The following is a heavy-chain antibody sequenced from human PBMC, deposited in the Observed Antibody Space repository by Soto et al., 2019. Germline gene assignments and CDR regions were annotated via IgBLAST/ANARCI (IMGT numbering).Heavy chain of an antibody. J-gene: IGHJ5*02. D-gene: IGHD3-22*01. CDR2: ISNTGGGT. CDR1: GVAFSPYA. Sequence: PGGSLRLSCAASGVAFSPYAMNWVRQAPGKGLEWVSTISNTGGGTFYAGSVKGRFTISRDNSKNTLYLQMHSLRADDSAIYFCAVGRHKTSGSNTWFDPWGRGTLVTVSS. CDR3: AVGRHKTSGSNTWFDP. V-gene: IGHV3-23*01.